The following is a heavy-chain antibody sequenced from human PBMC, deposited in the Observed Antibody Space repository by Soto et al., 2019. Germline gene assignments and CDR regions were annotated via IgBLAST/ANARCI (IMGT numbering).Heavy chain of an antibody. V-gene: IGHV4-59*01. CDR1: GGSMSEYF. CDR2: IYYLGST. Sequence: SETLSLTCTVSGGSMSEYFWSWIRQSPGKGLEWIGYIYYLGSTDYNPSLKSRVTISVDTSKRQFSLRLTSVTAADTAVYYCARDGYDGSGSPYPAYWGPGAQVTVSS. J-gene: IGHJ4*02. CDR3: ARDGYDGSGSPYPAY. D-gene: IGHD3-10*01.